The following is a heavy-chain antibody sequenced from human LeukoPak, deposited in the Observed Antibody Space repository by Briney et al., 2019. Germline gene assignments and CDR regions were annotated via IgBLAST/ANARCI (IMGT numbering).Heavy chain of an antibody. V-gene: IGHV4-39*07. CDR2: IYYSGST. J-gene: IGHJ5*02. Sequence: PSETLSLTCTVSGGSISSSSYYWGWIRQPPGKGLEWIGSIYYSGSTYYNPSLKSRVTISVDTSKNQFSLKLSSVTAADTAVYYCARGSRSKLGRWFDPWGQGTLVTVSS. CDR1: GGSISSSSYY. CDR3: ARGSRSKLGRWFDP. D-gene: IGHD1-26*01.